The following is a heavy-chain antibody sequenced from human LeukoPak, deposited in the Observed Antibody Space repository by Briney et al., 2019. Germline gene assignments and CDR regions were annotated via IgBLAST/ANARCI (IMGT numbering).Heavy chain of an antibody. Sequence: GGSLRLSCAASGITVSSNYMTWFRQAPGKGLEWVSVIYNIGSTYYADSVKGRFTISRDNSKTTLYLQMNSLRAEDTAVYYCATQPGSGCSWGQGTLVTVSS. CDR1: GITVSSNY. CDR3: ATQPGSGCS. D-gene: IGHD1-14*01. J-gene: IGHJ5*02. CDR2: IYNIGST. V-gene: IGHV3-66*01.